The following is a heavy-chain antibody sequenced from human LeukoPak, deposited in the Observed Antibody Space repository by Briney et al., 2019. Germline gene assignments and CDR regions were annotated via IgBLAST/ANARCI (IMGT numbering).Heavy chain of an antibody. V-gene: IGHV3-48*03. CDR3: AKSPYGAGDIFDF. D-gene: IGHD2-15*01. Sequence: GGSLRLSCAASGFTFSSYEMNWVRQAPGKGLEWVSYISSSGRTIYYADSVKGRFTISRDNAKISLYLQMNSLRAEDTAVYYCAKSPYGAGDIFDFWGQGTLVTVSS. CDR1: GFTFSSYE. CDR2: ISSSGRTI. J-gene: IGHJ4*02.